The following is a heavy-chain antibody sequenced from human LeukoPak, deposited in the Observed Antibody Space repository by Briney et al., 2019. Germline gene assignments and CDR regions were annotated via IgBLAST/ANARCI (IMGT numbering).Heavy chain of an antibody. CDR1: GGSFSDYN. CDR3: ARGLDLQGPEI. V-gene: IGHV4-34*01. J-gene: IGHJ4*02. CDR2: ITDNGTT. D-gene: IGHD1-1*01. Sequence: PSQTLSLTCAAYGGSFSDYNWTWLRQSPQTGLEWVGEITDNGTTHFNTSLKSRVTISVAPAKYQFSLRLSSVNAADTAGYFCARGLDLQGPEIWGPGTPGTLSS.